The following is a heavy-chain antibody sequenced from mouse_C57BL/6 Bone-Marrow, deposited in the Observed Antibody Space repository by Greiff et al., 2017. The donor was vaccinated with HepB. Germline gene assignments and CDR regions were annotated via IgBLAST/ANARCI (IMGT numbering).Heavy chain of an antibody. CDR2: IHPNSGST. CDR1: GYTFTSYW. Sequence: QVQLQQSGAELVKPGASVKLSCKASGYTFTSYWMHWVKQRPGQGLEWIGMIHPNSGSTNYNEKFKSKATLTVDKSSSTAYMQLSSLTSEDSAVYCCADGSRNSRYAMDCWGQGTSVTVSS. D-gene: IGHD1-1*01. CDR3: ADGSRNSRYAMDC. V-gene: IGHV1-64*01. J-gene: IGHJ4*01.